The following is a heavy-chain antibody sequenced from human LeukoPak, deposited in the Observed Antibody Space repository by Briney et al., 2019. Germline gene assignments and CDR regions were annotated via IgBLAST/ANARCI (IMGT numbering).Heavy chain of an antibody. D-gene: IGHD7-27*01. V-gene: IGHV3-23*01. J-gene: IGHJ4*02. CDR1: GFTFDDYT. CDR3: AKDGGLWVSAHWGDS. CDR2: ITTGDGNT. Sequence: GGSLRLSCAASGFTFDDYTMTWVRQAPGKGLKWVSTITTGDGNTYYADSVKGRFTVSRDDSENTLYLQMNSLRAEDTAVYYCAKDGGLWVSAHWGDSWGRGTLVTVSS.